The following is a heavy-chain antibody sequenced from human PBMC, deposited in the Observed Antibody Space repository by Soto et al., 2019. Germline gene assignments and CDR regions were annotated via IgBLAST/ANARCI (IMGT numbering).Heavy chain of an antibody. CDR3: AGDPRPPSGWLGFWEYGMDV. V-gene: IGHV1-2*02. CDR1: GYTFTGNY. CDR2: VNPDNGGT. D-gene: IGHD3-3*01. Sequence: QVHLVQSGAEVKKPGASVKVSCKASGYTFTGNYIHWVRQAPGQGLEWMGWVNPDNGGTTSAQKFQGRVTMTRDTSVPTAYMELTRLTSDDTAVYYCAGDPRPPSGWLGFWEYGMDVWGQGTTVTVSS. J-gene: IGHJ6*02.